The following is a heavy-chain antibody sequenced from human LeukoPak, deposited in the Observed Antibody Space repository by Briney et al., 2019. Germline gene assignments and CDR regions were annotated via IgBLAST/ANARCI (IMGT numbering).Heavy chain of an antibody. J-gene: IGHJ4*02. D-gene: IGHD4-17*01. CDR3: ARLADYGDYF. V-gene: IGHV1-69*06. CDR2: IIPIFRTA. Sequence: SVKVSCKASGGTFSSYVVSWVRQAPGQGLEWVGGIIPIFRTANYAQKFQDRVTISADKSLTAVYMELSSLRSEDTAVYYCARLADYGDYFWGQGTLVTVSS. CDR1: GGTFSSYV.